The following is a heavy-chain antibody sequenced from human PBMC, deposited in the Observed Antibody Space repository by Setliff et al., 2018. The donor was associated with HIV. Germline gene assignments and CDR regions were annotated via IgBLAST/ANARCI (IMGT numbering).Heavy chain of an antibody. CDR2: INDSGTT. D-gene: IGHD2-15*01. CDR1: DGSLSSYY. CDR3: ARGPIRYSSGVRWFLGVESWYSGIDY. V-gene: IGHV4-34*01. Sequence: LSLTCAVYDGSLSSYYWSWIRQSTGKGLEWIGEINDSGTTNYNPSLESRVTMLIDMSKNQLSLKLSSVTAADTAVCFCARGPIRYSSGVRWFLGVESWYSGIDYWGQGTRVTVSS. J-gene: IGHJ4*02.